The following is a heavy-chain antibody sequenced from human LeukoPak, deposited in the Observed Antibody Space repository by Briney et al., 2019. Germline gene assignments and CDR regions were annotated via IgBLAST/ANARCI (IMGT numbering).Heavy chain of an antibody. V-gene: IGHV1-18*01. D-gene: IGHD3-22*01. CDR1: GYIFTSYG. J-gene: IGHJ4*02. Sequence: ASVKVSRKASGYIFTSYGLSWVRQAPGQGLEWMGWISVRNGFTRYAQKFQGRVTMTTDTSTNTAYMDLRSLRSDDTAVYYCARDMRHYRNYDSSGYYFNFQYWGQGTLVSVSS. CDR3: ARDMRHYRNYDSSGYYFNFQY. CDR2: ISVRNGFT.